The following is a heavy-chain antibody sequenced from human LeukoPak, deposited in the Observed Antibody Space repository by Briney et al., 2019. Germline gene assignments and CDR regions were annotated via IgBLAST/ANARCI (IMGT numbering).Heavy chain of an antibody. CDR1: GFTFSTFS. CDR3: AKDLVNSWTIDY. D-gene: IGHD3/OR15-3a*01. V-gene: IGHV3-30-3*01. Sequence: SGGSLRLSCAASGFTFSTFSMYWVRQAPGKGLEWVALTSHSGSEKYYADSVEGRFTISRDNSRNTLYLQMNSLSLEDTAFYYCAKDLVNSWTIDYWGQGTLVTVSS. J-gene: IGHJ4*02. CDR2: TSHSGSEK.